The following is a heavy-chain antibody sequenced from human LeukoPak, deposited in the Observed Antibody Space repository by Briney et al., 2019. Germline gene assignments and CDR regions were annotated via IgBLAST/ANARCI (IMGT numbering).Heavy chain of an antibody. J-gene: IGHJ4*02. D-gene: IGHD3-10*01. CDR1: GGSISSGGYY. CDR2: IYCSGST. V-gene: IGHV4-31*03. Sequence: SETLSLTCTVSGGSISSGGYYWSWIRQHPGMGLEWIGYIYCSGSTYYNPAPKSRVTISVDTSKNQFSLKLGSVTAADAAVYYCARGPRTSGGLDYWVQASLVAVCS. CDR3: ARGPRTSGGLDY.